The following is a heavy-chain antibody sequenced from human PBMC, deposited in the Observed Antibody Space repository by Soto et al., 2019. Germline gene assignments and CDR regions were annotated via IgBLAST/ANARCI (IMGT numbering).Heavy chain of an antibody. V-gene: IGHV3-53*01. J-gene: IGHJ4*02. D-gene: IGHD3-22*01. CDR1: GFTVSSNY. CDR2: IYSGGNT. Sequence: PGGSLRLSCAASGFTVSSNYMSWVRQAPGKGLERVSAIYSGGNTYYADSVKGRFTISRDNSKNTLYLQMNSLRAEDTAVYYCAKDRHRSGSPHPFDYWGQGTLVTVSS. CDR3: AKDRHRSGSPHPFDY.